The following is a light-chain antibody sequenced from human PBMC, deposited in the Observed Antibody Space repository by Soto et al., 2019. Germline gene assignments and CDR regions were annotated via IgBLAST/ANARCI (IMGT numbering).Light chain of an antibody. CDR2: GAS. CDR3: QQYGSSPSLT. V-gene: IGKV3-20*01. Sequence: EVVMTQSPATLSVSPGERATLSCRASQSVSSNLAWYQQKPGQAPRLLIYGASTRATGIPDRFSGGGSGTDFTLTISRLEPEDFAVYYCQQYGSSPSLTFGGGTKVDIK. J-gene: IGKJ4*01. CDR1: QSVSSN.